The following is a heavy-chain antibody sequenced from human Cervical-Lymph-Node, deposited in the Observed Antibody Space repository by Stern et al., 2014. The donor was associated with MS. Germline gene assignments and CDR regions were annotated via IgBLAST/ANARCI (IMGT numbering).Heavy chain of an antibody. J-gene: IGHJ4*02. Sequence: QVQLVQWGAGLLKPSETLSLTCAVYGGSFSGYYWSWIRQPPGKGLEWIGEINHSGSTNSNPSPKGRVPISVDTSKTQFSLKLSSVTAADTAVYYCARLMTTVTNTDYWGQGTLVTVSS. CDR2: INHSGST. V-gene: IGHV4-34*01. CDR1: GGSFSGYY. D-gene: IGHD4-17*01. CDR3: ARLMTTVTNTDY.